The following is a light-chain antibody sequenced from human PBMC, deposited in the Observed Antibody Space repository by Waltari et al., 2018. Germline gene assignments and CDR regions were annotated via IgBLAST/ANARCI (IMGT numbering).Light chain of an antibody. CDR2: DVN. CDR1: SRDVGGDNY. CDR3: SSYTTTNTYV. V-gene: IGLV2-14*03. J-gene: IGLJ1*01. Sequence: QSALPQPASVSGSPGQSITISCTGTSRDVGGDNYVPWYQHHPGDAPKLMIYDVNKRPSGVSNRFSGSKSGNTASLTISGLQAEDEADYYCSSYTTTNTYVFGTGTKVNVL.